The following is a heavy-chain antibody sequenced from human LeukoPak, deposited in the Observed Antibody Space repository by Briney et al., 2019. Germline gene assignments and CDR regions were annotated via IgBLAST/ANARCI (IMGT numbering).Heavy chain of an antibody. D-gene: IGHD2-2*01. Sequence: SETLSFTCTVSGGSISSYYWSWIRQPAGKGLEWIGRIYTSGSTNYNPSLKSRVTMSVDTSKNQFSLKLSSVTAADTAGYYCATNHGYCSSTSCHDDAFDIWGQGTMVTVSS. CDR1: GGSISSYY. CDR3: ATNHGYCSSTSCHDDAFDI. CDR2: IYTSGST. J-gene: IGHJ3*02. V-gene: IGHV4-4*07.